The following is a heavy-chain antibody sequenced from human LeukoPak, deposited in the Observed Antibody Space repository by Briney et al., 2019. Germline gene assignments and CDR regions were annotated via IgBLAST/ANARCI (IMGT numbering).Heavy chain of an antibody. V-gene: IGHV3-23*01. D-gene: IGHD5-24*01. J-gene: IGHJ4*02. CDR3: ARDRWEGYNCFDS. CDR1: GFTFSSYG. Sequence: TGGSLRLSCAASGFTFSSYGMSWARQAPGKGLEWVSAISGSGGSTYYADSVKGRFTISRDNAKNSLYLQLNSLRVEDMAVYYCARDRWEGYNCFDSWGQGTLVTVSS. CDR2: ISGSGGST.